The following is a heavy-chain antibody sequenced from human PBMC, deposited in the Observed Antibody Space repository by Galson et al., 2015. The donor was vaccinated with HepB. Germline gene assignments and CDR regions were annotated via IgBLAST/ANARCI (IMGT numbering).Heavy chain of an antibody. CDR3: ALGLIPVTDTMEFSDY. CDR2: INPRGGYT. Sequence: SVKVSCKASGYTFTTYHMHWVRQAPGQGLEWMGMINPRGGYTSFPQKFQGRVTMTRDTSTSTVCMELSSLRSEDTAIYYCALGLIPVTDTMEFSDYWGQGTLVTVSS. D-gene: IGHD6-19*01. CDR1: GYTFTTYH. J-gene: IGHJ4*02. V-gene: IGHV1-46*03.